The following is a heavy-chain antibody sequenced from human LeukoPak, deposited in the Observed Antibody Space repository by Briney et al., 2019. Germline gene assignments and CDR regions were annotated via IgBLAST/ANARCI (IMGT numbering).Heavy chain of an antibody. CDR3: ARCVVGATSLIDY. CDR1: GYTFTSYG. V-gene: IGHV1-18*01. J-gene: IGHJ4*02. Sequence: ASVKVSCKASGYTFTSYGITWVRQAPGQGLEWMGWISDYNGKTNYAQKLQGRVTMTTDTSTSTAYMELRSLRSDDTAVYYCARCVVGATSLIDYWGQGTLVTVSS. D-gene: IGHD1-26*01. CDR2: ISDYNGKT.